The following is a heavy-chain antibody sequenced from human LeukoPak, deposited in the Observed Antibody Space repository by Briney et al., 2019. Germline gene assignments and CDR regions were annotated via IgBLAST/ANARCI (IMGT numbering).Heavy chain of an antibody. V-gene: IGHV4-31*03. CDR2: IYYSGVT. J-gene: IGHJ4*02. D-gene: IGHD3-10*01. Sequence: SETLSLTCTVSGGSISSGGYYWSWIRQHPGKGLEWIGYIYYSGVTYYNPSLKSRLTISVDTSTNQFSLKLSSVTAADTAVYYCARDRRFVGFDYWGQGILVTVSS. CDR3: ARDRRFVGFDY. CDR1: GGSISSGGYY.